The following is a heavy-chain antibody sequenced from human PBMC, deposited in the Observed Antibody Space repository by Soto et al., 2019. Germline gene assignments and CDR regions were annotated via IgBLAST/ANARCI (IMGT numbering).Heavy chain of an antibody. J-gene: IGHJ6*02. CDR1: GFTFSSYG. V-gene: IGHV3-30*18. CDR3: AKGKGDIVVVVAGAGYYYGMDV. Sequence: QVQLVESGGGVVQPGRSLRLSCAASGFTFSSYGMHWVRQAPGKGLEWVAVISYDGSNKYYADSVKGRFTISRDNSKNPLYLQMNSLRAEDTAVYYCAKGKGDIVVVVAGAGYYYGMDVWGQGTTVTVSS. D-gene: IGHD2-15*01. CDR2: ISYDGSNK.